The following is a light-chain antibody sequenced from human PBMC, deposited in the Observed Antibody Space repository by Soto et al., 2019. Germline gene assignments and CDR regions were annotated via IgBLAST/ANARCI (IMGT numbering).Light chain of an antibody. CDR1: QDINSY. CDR2: DAS. V-gene: IGKV1-33*01. Sequence: DIQMTQSPSSLSASVGDRVTITCQATQDINSYLGWYQQKPGKAPKLLIFDASNLETGVPSRFSGSGSGTDFTFTISSLQPEDFATYYCQQYDNLPLTFGGGTRLEIK. J-gene: IGKJ5*01. CDR3: QQYDNLPLT.